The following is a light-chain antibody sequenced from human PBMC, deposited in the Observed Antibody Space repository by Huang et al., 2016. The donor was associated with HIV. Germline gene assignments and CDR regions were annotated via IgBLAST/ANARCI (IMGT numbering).Light chain of an antibody. CDR1: QGVVNN. J-gene: IGKJ1*01. CDR3: QQYNNWPPWT. CDR2: GAS. Sequence: EIVMTQSPGTLSVSPGERATLSCRASQGVVNNVAWYQQKPGQTPRLLIHGASTRANGIPARFSGSASGTEFTLTISSLQTEDFAIYYCQQYNNWPPWTFGQGT. V-gene: IGKV3D-15*01.